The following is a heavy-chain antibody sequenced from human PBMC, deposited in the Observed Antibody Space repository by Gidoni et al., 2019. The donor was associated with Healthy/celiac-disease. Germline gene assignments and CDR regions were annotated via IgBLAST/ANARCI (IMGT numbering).Heavy chain of an antibody. V-gene: IGHV3-43*02. Sequence: EVQLVESGGGVVQPGGSLRLSCAASGFTFDDYAMHWVRQAPGKGLEWVSLISGDGGSTYYADSVKGRFTISRDNSKNSLYLQMNSLRTEDTALYYCAKFGYYYDSSGYYQYYFDYWGQGTLVTVSS. J-gene: IGHJ4*02. D-gene: IGHD3-22*01. CDR1: GFTFDDYA. CDR3: AKFGYYYDSSGYYQYYFDY. CDR2: ISGDGGST.